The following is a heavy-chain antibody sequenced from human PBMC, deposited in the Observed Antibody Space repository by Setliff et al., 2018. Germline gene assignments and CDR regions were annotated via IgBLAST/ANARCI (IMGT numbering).Heavy chain of an antibody. CDR1: GGSINSGVYY. V-gene: IGHV4-39*01. CDR3: AGTGTYRYFDY. J-gene: IGHJ4*02. D-gene: IGHD1-1*01. Sequence: SETLSLTCTVSGGSINSGVYYWGWIRQPPGKGLEWIGRIYHGGDTYYNAFLKSRLTISVDSSKNQFSLKLRSVTAADTAVYYCAGTGTYRYFDYWGQGALVTVSS. CDR2: IYHGGDT.